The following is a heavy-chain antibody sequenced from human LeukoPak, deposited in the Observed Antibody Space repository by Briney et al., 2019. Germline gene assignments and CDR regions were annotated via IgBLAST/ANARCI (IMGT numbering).Heavy chain of an antibody. Sequence: PGGTLRLSCAASGFTFSSYDMSWVRQAPGKGLEWVPGISGGGGSTYYADSVKGRFTISRDNSKNTLYLQMNSLRAEDTAVYYCAKHYDSSGYYYVNWGQGTLVTVSS. V-gene: IGHV3-23*01. CDR1: GFTFSSYD. J-gene: IGHJ4*02. CDR3: AKHYDSSGYYYVN. CDR2: ISGGGGST. D-gene: IGHD3-22*01.